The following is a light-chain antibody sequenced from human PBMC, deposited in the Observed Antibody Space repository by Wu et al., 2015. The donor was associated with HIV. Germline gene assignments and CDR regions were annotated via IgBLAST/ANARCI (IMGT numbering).Light chain of an antibody. J-gene: IGKJ2*01. CDR2: AAS. CDR3: QQTNSFPRT. V-gene: IGKV1-12*01. Sequence: QMTQSPSSVSAFVGDRVTITCRASQDISNWLVWYQTKTREGPKLLISAASNLQSGVPSRFSGSGSGTDFTLTISNLQPADFATYFCQQTNSFPRTFGQGTKLQIK. CDR1: QDISNW.